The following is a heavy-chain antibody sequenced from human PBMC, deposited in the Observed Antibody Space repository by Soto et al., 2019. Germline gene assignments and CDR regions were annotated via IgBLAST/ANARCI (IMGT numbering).Heavy chain of an antibody. V-gene: IGHV1-69*13. D-gene: IGHD2-8*01. J-gene: IGHJ4*02. Sequence: SVKVSCKASGGTFSSYAISWVRQAPGQGLEWMGGIIPIFGTANYAQKFQGRVTITADESTSTAYMELSSLRSEDTAVYYCARDGGCTNGVCSDDYWGQGTLVTVSS. CDR2: IIPIFGTA. CDR1: GGTFSSYA. CDR3: ARDGGCTNGVCSDDY.